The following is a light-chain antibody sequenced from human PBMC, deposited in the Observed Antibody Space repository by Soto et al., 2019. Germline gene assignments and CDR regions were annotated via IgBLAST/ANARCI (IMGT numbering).Light chain of an antibody. J-gene: IGKJ2*01. V-gene: IGKV3-20*01. Sequence: EVVLTQSPGTLSFSPGETATLSCRASQSVGSDYLAWYQQKPGQAPRLLFAGAAIRATGTPDRFSVSGSGTDFTLTISRLEPEDFAVYYCHQFGSSPYTFGQGTKLDIK. CDR2: GAA. CDR1: QSVGSDY. CDR3: HQFGSSPYT.